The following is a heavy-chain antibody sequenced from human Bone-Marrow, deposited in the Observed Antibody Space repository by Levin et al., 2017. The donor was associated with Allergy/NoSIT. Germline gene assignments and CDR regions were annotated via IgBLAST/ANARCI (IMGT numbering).Heavy chain of an antibody. CDR3: VGGAPMTY. V-gene: IGHV3-74*01. J-gene: IGHJ4*02. CDR2: INSDGSST. Sequence: PGGSLRLSCAASGFTFSSSWMYWVRQSLGKGLVWVSRINSDGSSTSHADYVEGRFTISRDNAKNTLHLQMNSLRAEDTAVYYCVGGAPMTYWGQGTLVTVSS. D-gene: IGHD3-16*01. CDR1: GFTFSSSW.